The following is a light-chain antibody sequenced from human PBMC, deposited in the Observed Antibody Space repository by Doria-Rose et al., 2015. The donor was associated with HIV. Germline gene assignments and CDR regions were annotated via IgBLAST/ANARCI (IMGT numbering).Light chain of an antibody. J-gene: IGKJ1*01. V-gene: IGKV3-20*01. CDR3: HQYASSRT. CDR2: GAS. CDR1: LSASAHY. Sequence: EIVLTQSPGTLSLSPGARANLPCRASLSASAHYLAWYQQRLGQSPRLLIYGASSRATDIPDRFSGSGSGTDFTLTISRLEPEDFAVYYCHQYASSRTFGQGTKVEIK.